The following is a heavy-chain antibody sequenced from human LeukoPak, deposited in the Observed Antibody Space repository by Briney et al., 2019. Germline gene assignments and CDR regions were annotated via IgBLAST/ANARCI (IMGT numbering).Heavy chain of an antibody. CDR1: GFTFSDYY. CDR3: ARTQCPGASCYSDALDI. CDR2: ISSSSSYT. D-gene: IGHD2-15*01. V-gene: IGHV3-11*03. Sequence: PGGSLRLSRAASGFTFSDYYMSWIRQAPGKGLEWVSYISSSSSYTNYADSVKGRFTISRDNAKNSLYLQMNSLRAEDTAIYYCARTQCPGASCYSDALDIWGQATIVTVSS. J-gene: IGHJ3*02.